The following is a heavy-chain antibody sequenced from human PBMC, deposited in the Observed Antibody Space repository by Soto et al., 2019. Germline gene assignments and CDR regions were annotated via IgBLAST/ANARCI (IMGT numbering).Heavy chain of an antibody. CDR2: FMPLFGTA. V-gene: IGHV1-69*01. CDR3: AKRAYCGGDCFAFDV. CDR1: GG. Sequence: QVQLVQSGAEVKKPGSSVRVSCKASGGINWVRQAPGHGLEWMGGFMPLFGTADYAQRFQGRVTITADELTTTSYIELRSLRSEDTAVYYCAKRAYCGGDCFAFDVWGQGTSVTVSS. J-gene: IGHJ3*01. D-gene: IGHD2-21*02.